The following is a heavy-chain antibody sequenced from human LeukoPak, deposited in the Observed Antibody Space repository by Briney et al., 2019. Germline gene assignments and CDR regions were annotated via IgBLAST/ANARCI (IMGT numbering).Heavy chain of an antibody. D-gene: IGHD3-3*01. Sequence: GASVKVSFNISGDTFTTYDINWVRQATGQGLEWMGWMNPKSGNTVYAQKFQGRLTLTRDISISSAYMELSSLRSEDTAVYFCARAITIFDYYYMDVWGKGTTVTVSS. CDR1: GDTFTTYD. CDR3: ARAITIFDYYYMDV. V-gene: IGHV1-8*01. J-gene: IGHJ6*03. CDR2: MNPKSGNT.